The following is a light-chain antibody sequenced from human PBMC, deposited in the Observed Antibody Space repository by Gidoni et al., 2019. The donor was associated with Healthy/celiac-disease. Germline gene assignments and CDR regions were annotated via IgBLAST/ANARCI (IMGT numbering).Light chain of an antibody. CDR1: SSDVGSYNR. Sequence: QSALTQPPSVSGSPGQSVTISCTGTSSDVGSYNRVSWYQQPPGTAPKLMIYEVRNRPSGVPDRFSGSKSGNTASLTISGLQAEDEADYYCSSYTSSSTLSFGGGTKLTVL. V-gene: IGLV2-18*02. CDR3: SSYTSSSTLS. J-gene: IGLJ2*01. CDR2: EVR.